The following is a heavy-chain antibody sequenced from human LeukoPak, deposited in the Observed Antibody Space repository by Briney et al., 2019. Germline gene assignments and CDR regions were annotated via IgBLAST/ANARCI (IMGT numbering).Heavy chain of an antibody. D-gene: IGHD2-15*01. CDR2: ISGSGGST. J-gene: IGHJ6*02. Sequence: GGSLTLSCAASGFTFSSYAMSWVRQAPGKGLEWVSAISGSGGSTYYADSVKGRFTISRDNSKNTLYLQMNSLRAEDTAVYYCAKPPGDCSGGSCSYYYYYGMDVWGQGTTVTVSS. CDR3: AKPPGDCSGGSCSYYYYYGMDV. CDR1: GFTFSSYA. V-gene: IGHV3-23*01.